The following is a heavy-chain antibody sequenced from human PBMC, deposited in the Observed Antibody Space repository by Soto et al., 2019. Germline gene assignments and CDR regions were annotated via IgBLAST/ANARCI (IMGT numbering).Heavy chain of an antibody. Sequence: SETLSLTCAVSGGSISSSNWWSWVRQPPGKGLEWIGEIYNSGSTNYNPSLKSRVTISVDKSKNQFSLKLSSVTAADTAVYYCARGLGVYCSGGSCYPGSWFDPWGQGTLVTVSS. V-gene: IGHV4-4*02. J-gene: IGHJ5*02. CDR2: IYNSGST. CDR3: ARGLGVYCSGGSCYPGSWFDP. CDR1: GGSISSSNW. D-gene: IGHD2-15*01.